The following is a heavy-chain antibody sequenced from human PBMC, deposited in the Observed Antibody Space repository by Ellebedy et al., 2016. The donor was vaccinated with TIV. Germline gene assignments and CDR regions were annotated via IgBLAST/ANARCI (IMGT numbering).Heavy chain of an antibody. CDR1: GGSFSGYY. V-gene: IGHV4-34*01. J-gene: IGHJ4*02. CDR2: INHSGST. D-gene: IGHD6-13*01. Sequence: SETLSLTCAVYGGSFSGYYWSWIRQPPGKGLEWIGEINHSGSTNYNPSLKSRVTISVDTSKNQFSLKLSSVTAADTAVYYCATQGAIAAADTIGLDYWGQGTLVTVSS. CDR3: ATQGAIAAADTIGLDY.